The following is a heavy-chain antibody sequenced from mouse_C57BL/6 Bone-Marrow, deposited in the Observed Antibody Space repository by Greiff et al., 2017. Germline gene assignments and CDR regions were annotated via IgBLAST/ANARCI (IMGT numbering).Heavy chain of an antibody. CDR1: GYTFTSYG. Sequence: VQLQQSGAELARPGASVKLSCKASGYTFTSYGISWVKQRTGQGLEWIGVIYPRSGNTYYNEKFKGKATLTADKSSSTAYMELRSLTSEDSAVYFCASGFAYWGQGTLVTVSA. V-gene: IGHV1-81*01. CDR3: ASGFAY. CDR2: IYPRSGNT. J-gene: IGHJ3*01.